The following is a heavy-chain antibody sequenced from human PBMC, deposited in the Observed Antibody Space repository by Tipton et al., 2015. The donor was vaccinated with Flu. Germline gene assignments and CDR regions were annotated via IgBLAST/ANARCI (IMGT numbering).Heavy chain of an antibody. D-gene: IGHD4-11*01. J-gene: IGHJ4*02. CDR1: GFTFSDYY. CDR3: ARQLGKATVTTYY. CDR2: ISSSGSTI. V-gene: IGHV3-11*01. Sequence: LSLTCAASGFTFSDYYMSWIRQAPGKGLEWVSYISSSGSTIYYADSVKGRFTISRDNVKNSLYLQMNSLRAEDTAVYYCARQLGKATVTTYYWGQGTLVTVSS.